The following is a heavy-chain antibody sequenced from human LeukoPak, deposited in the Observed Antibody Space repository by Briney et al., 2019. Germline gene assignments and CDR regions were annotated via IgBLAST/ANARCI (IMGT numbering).Heavy chain of an antibody. CDR3: AIPLTGGVSLEAFDI. J-gene: IGHJ3*02. D-gene: IGHD3-16*01. CDR2: ISVYNGNT. CDR1: GYTFTIYG. V-gene: IGHV1-18*01. Sequence: ASVKVSCKASGYTFTIYGITWVRQAPGQGLGWMGWISVYNGNTYYAKKLQGRVSMTTDTSTSKAYMEMRRLRSDDTAVYYCAIPLTGGVSLEAFDIWGQGTMVTVPS.